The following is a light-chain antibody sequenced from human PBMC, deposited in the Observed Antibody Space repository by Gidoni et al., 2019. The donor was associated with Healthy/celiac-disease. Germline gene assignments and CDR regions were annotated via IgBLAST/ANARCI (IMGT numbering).Light chain of an antibody. CDR2: WAS. J-gene: IGKJ1*01. V-gene: IGKV4-1*01. Sequence: FVMSQSPDPLPVSLGERATINCQSSQSVLDSSNNKNYLAWYQQKPGQPPKLLIYWASTRESGVPDRFSGSGSGTDFTLTISSLQAEDVAVYYCQQYYSTPPTFGQGTKVEIK. CDR3: QQYYSTPPT. CDR1: QSVLDSSNNKNY.